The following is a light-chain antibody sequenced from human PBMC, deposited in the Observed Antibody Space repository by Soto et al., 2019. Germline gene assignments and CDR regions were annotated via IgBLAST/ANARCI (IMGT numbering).Light chain of an antibody. CDR2: TNN. V-gene: IGLV1-44*01. CDR3: AAWDDSLGAYV. Sequence: VLTQPPSASATPGQRVTISCSGSNSNIGTNTVNWYQQLPGTAPRLLIYTNNQRPSGVPQRFSGSKTGTSASLAIGGLQSEDGADYYRAAWDDSLGAYVFGTGTKVTVL. CDR1: NSNIGTNT. J-gene: IGLJ1*01.